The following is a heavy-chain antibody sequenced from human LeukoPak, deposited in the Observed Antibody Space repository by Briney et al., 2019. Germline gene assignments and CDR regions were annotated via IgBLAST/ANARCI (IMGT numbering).Heavy chain of an antibody. CDR3: AKDRSGYDYYGQYYFDY. CDR2: ISGSGSST. V-gene: IGHV3-23*01. Sequence: GGSLRLSCAASGFTFSSYAMNWVRQAPGKGLEWVSAISGSGSSTYYADSVKGRFTISRDNSENTLYLQMSSLRVEDTAVYYCAKDRSGYDYYGQYYFDYWGLGTLVTVSS. CDR1: GFTFSSYA. D-gene: IGHD5-12*01. J-gene: IGHJ4*02.